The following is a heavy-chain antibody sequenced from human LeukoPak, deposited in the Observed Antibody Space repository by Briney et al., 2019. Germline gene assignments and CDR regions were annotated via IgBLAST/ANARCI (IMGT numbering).Heavy chain of an antibody. CDR2: IRNKANSYII. D-gene: IGHD1-26*01. Sequence: PGGSLRLSCAASGFTFSDHNMDWVRQAPGKGLEWLGRIRNKANSYIIEDAASVRGRFTISRDDSKNSLFLQMNSLRAEDTAVYYCASGGIVGATWDGFDYWGQGTLVTVSS. CDR1: GFTFSDHN. J-gene: IGHJ4*02. V-gene: IGHV3-72*01. CDR3: ASGGIVGATWDGFDY.